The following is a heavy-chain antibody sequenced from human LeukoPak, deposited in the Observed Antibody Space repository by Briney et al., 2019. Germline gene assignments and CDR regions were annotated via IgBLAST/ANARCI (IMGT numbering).Heavy chain of an antibody. D-gene: IGHD2-21*01. CDR2: LDSGSKT. Sequence: GGSLRLACAASGFTVSRNHMSWVRQAPGKGLEWVSVLDSGSKTYYAESVKGRFIISRDKSKNTLYLQMNSLRSDDTAVYYCARDRHCAGAGPPGNFQHWGQGTLVMVSS. CDR3: ARDRHCAGAGPPGNFQH. CDR1: GFTVSRNH. J-gene: IGHJ1*01. V-gene: IGHV3-66*01.